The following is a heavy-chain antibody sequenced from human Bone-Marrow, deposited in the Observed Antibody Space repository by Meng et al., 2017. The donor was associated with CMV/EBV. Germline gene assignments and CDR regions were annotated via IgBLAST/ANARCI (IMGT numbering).Heavy chain of an antibody. CDR2: ISWNSGSI. D-gene: IGHD3-22*01. CDR3: VKHMDEDYDDTSGSTFDS. CDR1: GFTFDDYA. J-gene: IGHJ4*02. V-gene: IGHV3-9*01. Sequence: SLKISCEASGFTFDDYAMHWVRQAPGKGLEWVSGISWNSGSIGYADSVKGRFTISRDNAKNSLYLQMNSLRSEDTALYYCVKHMDEDYDDTSGSTFDSWGQGTLVTVSS.